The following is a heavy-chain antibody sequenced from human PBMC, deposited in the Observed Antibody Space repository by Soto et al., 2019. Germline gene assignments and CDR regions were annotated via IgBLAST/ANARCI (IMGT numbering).Heavy chain of an antibody. CDR1: GYTFTSYG. CDR2: ISAYNGNT. J-gene: IGHJ5*02. Sequence: ASVKVSCKASGYTFTSYGISRVRQAPGQGLEWMGWISAYNGNTNYAQKLQGRVTMTTDTSTSTAYMELRSLRSDDTAVYYCARDNHGSSTSTRWFDPWGQGTLVTVSS. CDR3: ARDNHGSSTSTRWFDP. V-gene: IGHV1-18*01. D-gene: IGHD2-2*01.